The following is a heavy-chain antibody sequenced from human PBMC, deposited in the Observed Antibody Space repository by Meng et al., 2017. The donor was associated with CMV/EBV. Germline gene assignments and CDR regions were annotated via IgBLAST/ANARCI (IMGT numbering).Heavy chain of an antibody. CDR1: GFTFSSYS. J-gene: IGHJ6*02. V-gene: IGHV3-21*01. D-gene: IGHD2-2*01. CDR2: ISSISSYI. CDR3: ARDLKCSSTSCYYGMDV. Sequence: GESLKISCAASGFTFSSYSMNWVRQAPGKGLEWVSSISSISSYIYYADSVKGRFTISRDNAKNSLYLQMNSLRAEDTAVYYCARDLKCSSTSCYYGMDVWGQGTTVTVSS.